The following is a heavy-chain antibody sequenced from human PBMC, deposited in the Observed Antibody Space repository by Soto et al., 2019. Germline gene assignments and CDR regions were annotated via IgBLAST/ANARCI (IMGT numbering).Heavy chain of an antibody. CDR1: GGTFSSYA. D-gene: IGHD3-9*01. CDR2: IIPIFGTA. CDR3: ARDLNRKTYDILTGYQIIDV. V-gene: IGHV1-69*13. Sequence: ASVKVSCKASGGTFSSYAISWVRQAPGQGLEWMGGIIPIFGTANYAQKFQGRVTITADESTSTAYMELSSLRSEDTAVYYCARDLNRKTYDILTGYQIIDVWGQGTTVTVSS. J-gene: IGHJ6*02.